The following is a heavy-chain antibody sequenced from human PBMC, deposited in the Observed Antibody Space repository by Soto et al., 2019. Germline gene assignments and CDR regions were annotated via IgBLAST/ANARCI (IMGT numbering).Heavy chain of an antibody. Sequence: GGSLRLSCAASGFTFSSYGMHWVRQAPGKGLEWVAVISYDGSNKYYADSVKGRFTISRDNSKNTLYLQMNSLRAEDTAVYYCAKDKGNSYGFYYGMDVWGQGTTVTVSS. CDR1: GFTFSSYG. CDR2: ISYDGSNK. CDR3: AKDKGNSYGFYYGMDV. V-gene: IGHV3-30*18. D-gene: IGHD5-18*01. J-gene: IGHJ6*02.